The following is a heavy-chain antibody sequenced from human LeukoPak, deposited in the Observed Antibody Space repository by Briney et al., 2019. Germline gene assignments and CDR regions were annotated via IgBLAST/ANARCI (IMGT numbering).Heavy chain of an antibody. CDR1: GFTFSSYG. Sequence: GGSLRLSCAASGFTFSSYGMHWVRQAPGKGLEWVAVIWYDGSNKYYADSVKGRFTISRDNSKNTLYLQMNSLRAEDTAVYYCAREPNYYDSSGYYPYWGQGTLVTVPS. CDR2: IWYDGSNK. D-gene: IGHD3-22*01. J-gene: IGHJ4*02. CDR3: AREPNYYDSSGYYPY. V-gene: IGHV3-33*01.